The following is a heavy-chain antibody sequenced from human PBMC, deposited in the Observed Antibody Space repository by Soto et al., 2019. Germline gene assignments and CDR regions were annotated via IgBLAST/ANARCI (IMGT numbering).Heavy chain of an antibody. V-gene: IGHV1-2*02. CDR2: MNFNGGDT. D-gene: IGHD3-16*01. CDR3: ARRLWPGALDV. CDR1: GSTFRRYY. J-gene: IGHJ3*01. Sequence: QVQLVQSGAAVKKPGASVKVSCTTAGSTFRRYYGHLVRQAPGQGLEWVGLMNFNGGDTMSAQTFKGRVTMTRDTSISTAYMELYRLTFDDAAVYYCARRLWPGALDVWGQGSMVTVSS.